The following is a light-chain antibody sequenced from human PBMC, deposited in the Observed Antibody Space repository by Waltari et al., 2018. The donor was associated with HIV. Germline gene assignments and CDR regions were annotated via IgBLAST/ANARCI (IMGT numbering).Light chain of an antibody. CDR1: ELPKKY. CDR3: YSTDSSGNYVV. CDR2: EDS. J-gene: IGLJ2*01. V-gene: IGLV3-10*01. Sequence: SYELTQPPSVSVSPGQQARITCSGDELPKKYAYWYQQKSGQAPMLVIYEDSKRPSGIPGRFSGSSSGTMATLTISGAQVEDEADYYCYSTDSSGNYVVFGGGTKLTVL.